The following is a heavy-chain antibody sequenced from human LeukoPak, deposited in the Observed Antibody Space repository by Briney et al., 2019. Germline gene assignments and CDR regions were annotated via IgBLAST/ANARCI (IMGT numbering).Heavy chain of an antibody. CDR2: IWHDGSNK. D-gene: IGHD5-18*01. J-gene: IGHJ4*02. CDR3: ARDDTAMAVFDY. Sequence: QSGGSLRLSCAASGFTFSSYGMHWVRQAPGKGLEWVAVIWHDGSNKYYADSVKGRFTISRDNSKNTLYLQMNSLRAEDTAVYYCARDDTAMAVFDYWGQGTLVTVSS. V-gene: IGHV3-33*01. CDR1: GFTFSSYG.